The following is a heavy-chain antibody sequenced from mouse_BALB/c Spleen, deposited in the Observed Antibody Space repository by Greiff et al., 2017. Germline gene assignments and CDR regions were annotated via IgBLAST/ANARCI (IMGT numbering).Heavy chain of an antibody. V-gene: IGHV1S135*01. CDR1: GYSFTSYY. D-gene: IGHD2-3*01. J-gene: IGHJ2*01. CDR3: ARGYDLDY. CDR2: IDPFNGGT. Sequence: VQLQQSGPELMKPGASVKISCKASGYSFTSYYMHWVKQSHGKSLEWIGYIDPFNGGTSYNQKFKGKATLTVDKSSSTAYMHLSSLTSEDSAVYYCARGYDLDYWGKGTTPTASS.